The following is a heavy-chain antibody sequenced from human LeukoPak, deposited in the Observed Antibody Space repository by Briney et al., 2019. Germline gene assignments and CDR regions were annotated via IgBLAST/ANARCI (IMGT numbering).Heavy chain of an antibody. J-gene: IGHJ6*02. Sequence: ASVKVSCKASGYTFTSYYMHWVRQAPGQGLEWMGIINPSGGSTSYAQKFQGRVTMTRDTSTSTVYMELSSLRSEDTAVYYCARAGPVYYYYYGMDVWGQGTTVTVSS. CDR3: ARAGPVYYYYYGMDV. CDR2: INPSGGST. CDR1: GYTFTSYY. V-gene: IGHV1-46*01.